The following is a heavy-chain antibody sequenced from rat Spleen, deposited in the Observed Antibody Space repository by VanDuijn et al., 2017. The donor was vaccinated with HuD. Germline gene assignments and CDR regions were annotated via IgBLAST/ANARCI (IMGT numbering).Heavy chain of an antibody. CDR1: GFTFSTAW. V-gene: IGHV6-6*01. J-gene: IGHJ2*01. CDR2: IKAKSNNYAT. Sequence: EVQVLESGGGLVQPGNSLKLSCATSGFTFSTAWMYWYRQFPEKRLEWVARIKAKSNNYATDYTESVKGRFTISRDDSKSSIYLQMNNLKEEDTAIYYCAWTMAIGDFDYWGQGVMVTVSS. CDR3: AWTMAIGDFDY. D-gene: IGHD1-9*01.